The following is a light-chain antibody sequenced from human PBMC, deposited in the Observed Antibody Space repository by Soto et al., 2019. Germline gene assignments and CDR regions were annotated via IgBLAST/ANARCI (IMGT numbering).Light chain of an antibody. V-gene: IGKV1-39*01. CDR1: QSISNY. CDR3: IQRYSTLYT. J-gene: IGKJ2*01. Sequence: DIHMTQSPSSLSASVGDRVTITCRASQSISNYLNWYQQKPGKAPNLLIYIASNLHSGVPSRYSGSGSGTDFTLTISSLQPEDFATYYCIQRYSTLYTFGQGNKVDTK. CDR2: IAS.